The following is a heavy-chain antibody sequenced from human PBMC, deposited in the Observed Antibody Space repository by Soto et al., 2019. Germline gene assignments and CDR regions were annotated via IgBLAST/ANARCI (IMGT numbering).Heavy chain of an antibody. V-gene: IGHV1-18*04. CDR3: ARAGKYYYGSGSPYYYGMDV. D-gene: IGHD3-10*01. Sequence: QVQLVQSGAEVKKPGASVKVSCKASGYTFTSYGVSWVRQAPGQGLEWTGWISGYNGNTNYAQKLQGRVTMTTDTSTRTAYMELRSLRSDDTAVYYCARAGKYYYGSGSPYYYGMDVWGQGITVTVSS. CDR1: GYTFTSYG. J-gene: IGHJ6*02. CDR2: ISGYNGNT.